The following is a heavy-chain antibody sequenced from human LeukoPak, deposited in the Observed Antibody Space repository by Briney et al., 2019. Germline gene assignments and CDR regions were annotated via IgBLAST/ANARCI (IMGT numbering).Heavy chain of an antibody. D-gene: IGHD2-21*01. J-gene: IGHJ4*02. V-gene: IGHV3-23*01. CDR2: VSDDGAKT. CDR3: ARSLWPEDY. Sequence: GGSLRLSCAASGFTFSNCAMSWVRQPPGKGLEWVSAVSDDGAKTWYADSVKGRFTISRDNSKNTVSLQMTNLRADDTARYYCARSLWPEDYWGQGILVTVSS. CDR1: GFTFSNCA.